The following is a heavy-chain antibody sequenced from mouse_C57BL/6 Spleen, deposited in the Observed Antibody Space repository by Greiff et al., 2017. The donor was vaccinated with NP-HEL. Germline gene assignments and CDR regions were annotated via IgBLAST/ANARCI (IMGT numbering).Heavy chain of an antibody. CDR2: ISDGGSYT. CDR3: ARDRGRRGSYFDY. V-gene: IGHV5-4*01. CDR1: GFTFSSYA. J-gene: IGHJ2*01. Sequence: DVQLVESGGGLVKPGGSLKLSCAASGFTFSSYAMSWVRQTPEKRLEWVATISDGGSYTYYPDNVKGRFTISRDNAKNNLYLQMSHLKSEDTAMYYCARDRGRRGSYFDYWGQGTTLTVSS.